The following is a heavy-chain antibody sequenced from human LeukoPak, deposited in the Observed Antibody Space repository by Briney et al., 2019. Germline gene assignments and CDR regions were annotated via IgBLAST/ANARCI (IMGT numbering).Heavy chain of an antibody. V-gene: IGHV3-30*04. Sequence: PGRSLRLSCAASGFTFSNYAMHWVRQAPGKGLEWVAVISYDGRNKYFADSVKGRFTISRDNSRNSLYLLLNSLRAEDTAVYYCASTWIQLWLTDYWGQGTLVTVSS. D-gene: IGHD5-18*01. CDR1: GFTFSNYA. J-gene: IGHJ4*02. CDR2: ISYDGRNK. CDR3: ASTWIQLWLTDY.